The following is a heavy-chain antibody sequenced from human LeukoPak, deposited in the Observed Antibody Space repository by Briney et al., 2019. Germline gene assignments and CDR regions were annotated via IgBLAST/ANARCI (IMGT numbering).Heavy chain of an antibody. Sequence: SEALSLTCSVSGGSISPYYWSWFRQPPGKGLEWIGYIFHSGITTYNPSLKSRVTISLDSSKNQFFLRLTSVTAADTAMYYCARAETLAAIYFDFWGQGSLVTVSS. D-gene: IGHD6-25*01. CDR2: IFHSGIT. V-gene: IGHV4-59*01. J-gene: IGHJ4*02. CDR1: GGSISPYY. CDR3: ARAETLAAIYFDF.